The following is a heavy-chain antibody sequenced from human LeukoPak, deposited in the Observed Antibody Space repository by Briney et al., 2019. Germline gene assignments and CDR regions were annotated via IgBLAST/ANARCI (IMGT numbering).Heavy chain of an antibody. V-gene: IGHV1-2*07. J-gene: IGHJ4*02. CDR1: GYTFTDYN. Sequence: ASVKVSCKTSGYTFTDYNMHWVRQAPGQGPEWMGWIDPNRGGTNYAHRFQDRVTITRDTSISTAYMELSSLRSEDTAVYYCARAPYEQQLVQPPGDYWGQGTLVTVSS. CDR3: ARAPYEQQLVQPPGDY. CDR2: IDPNRGGT. D-gene: IGHD6-13*01.